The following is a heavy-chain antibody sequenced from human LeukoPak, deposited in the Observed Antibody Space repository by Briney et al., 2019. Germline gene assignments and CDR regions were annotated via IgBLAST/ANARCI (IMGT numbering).Heavy chain of an antibody. D-gene: IGHD2-2*01. CDR1: GGSFSGYY. CDR2: INHSGST. Sequence: PSETLSLTCAVYGGSFSGYYWSWIRQPPGKGLEWIGEINHSGSTNYNPSLKSRVTISVDTSKNQFSLKLSSVTAADTAVYYCARHIRYRLGYCSSTSCRAAFDIWGQGTMVTVSS. J-gene: IGHJ3*02. V-gene: IGHV4-34*01. CDR3: ARHIRYRLGYCSSTSCRAAFDI.